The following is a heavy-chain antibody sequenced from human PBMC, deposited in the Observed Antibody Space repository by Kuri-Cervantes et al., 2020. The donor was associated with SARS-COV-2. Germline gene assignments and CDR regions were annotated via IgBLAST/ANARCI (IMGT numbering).Heavy chain of an antibody. D-gene: IGHD5-24*01. V-gene: IGHV3-48*01. CDR1: GFTFSSYS. CDR3: AKEGGHNEIDY. CDR2: ISSSSSTT. J-gene: IGHJ4*02. Sequence: GGSLRLSCAASGFTFSSYSMNWVRQAPGKGLEWVSYISSSSSTTYYADSVKGRFAISRDNSKNTLSLQLNSLRAEDTAIYYCAKEGGHNEIDYWGQGTLVTVSS.